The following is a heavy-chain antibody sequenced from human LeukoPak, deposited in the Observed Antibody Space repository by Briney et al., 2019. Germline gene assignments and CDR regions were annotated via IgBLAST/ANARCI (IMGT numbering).Heavy chain of an antibody. CDR2: INPNSGGT. D-gene: IGHD3-9*01. CDR1: GYTFTGYY. V-gene: IGHV1-2*02. J-gene: IGHJ6*02. CDR3: ARDHLRYFDWLLEVYYYYGMDV. Sequence: ASVKVSCKASGYTFTGYYMHWVRQAPGQGLEWTGWINPNSGGTNYAQKFQGRVTMTRDTSISTAYMELSRLRSDDTAVYYCARDHLRYFDWLLEVYYYYGMDVWGQGTTVTVSS.